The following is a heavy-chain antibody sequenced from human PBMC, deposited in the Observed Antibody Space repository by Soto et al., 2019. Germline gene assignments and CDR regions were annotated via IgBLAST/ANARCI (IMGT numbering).Heavy chain of an antibody. CDR3: TRGLASGDY. Sequence: QVQLVQPGAEVKKPGASVKFFCKASGYIFTNFYIHWVRQAPGQGLEWIGIINPNGGSTNYAQNFQGRVTMTRDTSTSTVYMDLNCLRSEDTAVYYCTRGLASGDYWGQGTLITVSS. V-gene: IGHV1-46*03. CDR2: INPNGGST. D-gene: IGHD6-6*01. J-gene: IGHJ4*02. CDR1: GYIFTNFY.